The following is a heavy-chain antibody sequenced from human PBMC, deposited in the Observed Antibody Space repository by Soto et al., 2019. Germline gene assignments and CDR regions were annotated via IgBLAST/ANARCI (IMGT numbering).Heavy chain of an antibody. V-gene: IGHV3-30*18. J-gene: IGHJ4*02. Sequence: QVQLVESGGGVVQPGRSLRLSCAASGFTFSNYGMHWVRQAPGKGLEWVAVISYDGSNKYYADSVKGRFTISRDNAKNTLYLQMNSLRVEDTAVYYCAKGDCSGGSCYSYSGDWGQGTLVTVSS. CDR1: GFTFSNYG. CDR2: ISYDGSNK. CDR3: AKGDCSGGSCYSYSGD. D-gene: IGHD2-15*01.